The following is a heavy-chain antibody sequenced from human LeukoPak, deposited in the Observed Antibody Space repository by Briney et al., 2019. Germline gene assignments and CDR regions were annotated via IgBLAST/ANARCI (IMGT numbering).Heavy chain of an antibody. CDR3: ARVAYSSSWYGEYYYYYYMDV. Sequence: SETLSLTCTVSGGSISIYYWSWIRQPPGKGLEWIGYIYYSGSTNYNPSLKSRVTISVDTSKNQFSLKLSSVTAADTAVYYCARVAYSSSWYGEYYYYYYMDVWGKGTTVTVSS. CDR2: IYYSGST. D-gene: IGHD6-13*01. V-gene: IGHV4-59*01. CDR1: GGSISIYY. J-gene: IGHJ6*03.